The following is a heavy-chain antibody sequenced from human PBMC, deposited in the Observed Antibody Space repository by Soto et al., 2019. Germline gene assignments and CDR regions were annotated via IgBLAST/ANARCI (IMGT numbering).Heavy chain of an antibody. V-gene: IGHV1-46*03. CDR3: ARDNFGRDERGDRTRGFDL. CDR1: GYTFTSYY. D-gene: IGHD3-10*01. CDR2: INPSGGST. Sequence: QVQLVQSGAEVKKPGASVKVSCRASGYTFTSYYMHWVRQAPGQGLEWMGIINPSGGSTSYAQKFQGRVTMTRDTSTSTVYMELSSLRSEDTAVYYCARDNFGRDERGDRTRGFDLWGRGTLVTVSS. J-gene: IGHJ2*01.